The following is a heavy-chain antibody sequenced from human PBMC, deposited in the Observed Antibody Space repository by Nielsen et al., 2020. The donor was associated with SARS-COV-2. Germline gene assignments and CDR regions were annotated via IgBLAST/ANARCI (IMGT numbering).Heavy chain of an antibody. Sequence: WIRQPPGKGLEWIGSIYYSGSTYYNPSLKSRVTISVDTSKNQFALNLSSVTAADTAVYYCARGGSTSGSYTYYYYYMDVWGKGTTVTVSS. D-gene: IGHD3-10*01. CDR3: ARGGSTSGSYTYYYYYMDV. V-gene: IGHV4-39*01. J-gene: IGHJ6*03. CDR2: IYYSGST.